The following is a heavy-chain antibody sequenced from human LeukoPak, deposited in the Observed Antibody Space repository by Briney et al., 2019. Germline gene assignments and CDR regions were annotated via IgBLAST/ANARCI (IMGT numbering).Heavy chain of an antibody. V-gene: IGHV1-69*01. CDR1: GGTFSSYA. Sequence: SVKVSCKASGGTFSSYAISWVRQAPGQGLEWMGGIIPIFGTANYAQKFQGRVTITADESTSTAYMELSSLRSEDTAVYYCASPKVYSSGWYDDLAPFDYWGQGALVTVSS. D-gene: IGHD6-19*01. J-gene: IGHJ4*02. CDR2: IIPIFGTA. CDR3: ASPKVYSSGWYDDLAPFDY.